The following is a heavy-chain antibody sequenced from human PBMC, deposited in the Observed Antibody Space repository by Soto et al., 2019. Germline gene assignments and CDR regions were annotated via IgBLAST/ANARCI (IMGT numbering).Heavy chain of an antibody. V-gene: IGHV3-23*01. CDR2: TNISGET. D-gene: IGHD3-9*01. J-gene: IGHJ4*02. Sequence: GGSLKLSCEASVFTLHSFTMNWVRQAPGKGLEWVSGTNISGETHYAASVKGRFTISRDNSKNTMFLQMNSLRAEDTAVYYCAKDRHPDGIWTFDYWGQGTLVTVSS. CDR3: AKDRHPDGIWTFDY. CDR1: VFTLHSFT.